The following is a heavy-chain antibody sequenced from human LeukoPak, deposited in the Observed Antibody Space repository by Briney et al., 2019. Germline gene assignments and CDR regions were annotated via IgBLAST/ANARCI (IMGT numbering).Heavy chain of an antibody. J-gene: IGHJ5*02. CDR3: ARDGGYPTTDEGFDP. CDR2: IFHSGRT. Sequence: SETLSLTCKVSGYSIGRDYYWAWLRQPPGKGLEWIGSIFHSGRTVYNPSYESRLTISMDTSKNEFFLRLNSVTAADTAVYFCARDGGYPTTDEGFDPWGLGTLVTVSS. D-gene: IGHD5-12*01. CDR1: GYSIGRDYY. V-gene: IGHV4-38-2*02.